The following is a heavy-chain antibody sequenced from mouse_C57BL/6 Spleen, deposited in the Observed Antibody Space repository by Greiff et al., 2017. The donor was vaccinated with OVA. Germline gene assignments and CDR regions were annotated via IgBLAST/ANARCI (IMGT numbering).Heavy chain of an antibody. CDR1: GYTFTSYW. CDR2: IDPSDSYT. CDR3: ARRRLLRPYWYFDV. V-gene: IGHV1-69*01. Sequence: QVQLQQPGAELVMPGASVKLSCKASGYTFTSYWMHWVKQRPGQGLEWIGEIDPSDSYTNYNQKFKGKSTLTVDKSSSTAYMQLSSLTSEDSAVYYCARRRLLRPYWYFDVWGTGTTVTVSS. J-gene: IGHJ1*03. D-gene: IGHD1-2*01.